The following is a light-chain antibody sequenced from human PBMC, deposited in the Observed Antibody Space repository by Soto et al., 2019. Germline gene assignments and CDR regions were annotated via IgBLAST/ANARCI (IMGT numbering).Light chain of an antibody. CDR3: QQYDSSPLT. Sequence: EIVLTQSPGTLSLSPGERATLSCRASQSVSSSFLAWYQQEPGQAPRLLIYGASSRATGIPDRFSGSGSGTDFTLTISRLAPEDFAVYYCQQYDSSPLTFGGGTKVEIK. CDR2: GAS. V-gene: IGKV3-20*01. CDR1: QSVSSSF. J-gene: IGKJ4*01.